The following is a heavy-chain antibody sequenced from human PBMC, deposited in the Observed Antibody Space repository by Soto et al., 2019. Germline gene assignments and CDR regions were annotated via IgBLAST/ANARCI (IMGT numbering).Heavy chain of an antibody. J-gene: IGHJ4*02. Sequence: SETLSLTCTVSGGSISSYYWSWIRQHPGKGLEWIGYIYYSGSTYYNPSLKSRVTISVDTSKNQFSLKLSSVTAADTAVYYCARVELQDPHSDYWGQGTLVTVSS. CDR2: IYYSGST. CDR1: GGSISSYY. CDR3: ARVELQDPHSDY. V-gene: IGHV4-59*06. D-gene: IGHD1-26*01.